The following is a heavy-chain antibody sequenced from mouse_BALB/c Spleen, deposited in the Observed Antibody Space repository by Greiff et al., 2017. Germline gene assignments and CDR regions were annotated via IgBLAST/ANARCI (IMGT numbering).Heavy chain of an antibody. D-gene: IGHD1-1*01. Sequence: VQLQQPGAELVKPGASVKLSCKASGYTFTSYWMHWVKQRPGQGLEWIGEINPSNGRTNYNEKFKSKATLTVDKSSSTAYMQLSSLTSEDSAVYYCARSHYGSSYWYFDVWGAGTTVTVSS. V-gene: IGHV1S81*02. J-gene: IGHJ1*01. CDR1: GYTFTSYW. CDR3: ARSHYGSSYWYFDV. CDR2: INPSNGRT.